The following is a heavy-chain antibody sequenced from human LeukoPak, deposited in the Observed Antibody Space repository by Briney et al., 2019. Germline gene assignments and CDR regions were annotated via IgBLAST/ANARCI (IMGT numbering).Heavy chain of an antibody. CDR1: GDSIRSVHYY. Sequence: SETLSLTCSVSGDSIRSVHYYWGWIRQPPGRGLEWIGSIYDTGSTYYNPSLKSRVTIFVDTSKNQFSLGLTSVTAADTAMYYCARQNHDIGTNWFDPWGQGTLVTVSS. J-gene: IGHJ5*02. CDR2: IYDTGST. CDR3: ARQNHDIGTNWFDP. V-gene: IGHV4-39*01. D-gene: IGHD3-9*01.